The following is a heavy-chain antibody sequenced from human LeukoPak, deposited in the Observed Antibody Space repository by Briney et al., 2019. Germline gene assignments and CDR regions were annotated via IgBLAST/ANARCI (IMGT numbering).Heavy chain of an antibody. V-gene: IGHV4-59*01. D-gene: IGHD2/OR15-2a*01. CDR3: ARAFSTWGTRFDP. Sequence: SETLSLTCTVSGGSISSYYWSWIRQSPGEALEWIGYIYYTGSTNYNPSLKSRVTISVDTSKNQFSLKLSSVTAADTAVYYCARAFSTWGTRFDPWGQGTLVTVSS. J-gene: IGHJ5*02. CDR2: IYYTGST. CDR1: GGSISSYY.